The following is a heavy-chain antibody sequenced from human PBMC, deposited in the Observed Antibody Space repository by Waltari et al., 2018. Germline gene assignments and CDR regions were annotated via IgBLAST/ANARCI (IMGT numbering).Heavy chain of an antibody. D-gene: IGHD6-13*01. CDR2: ISSSSSYI. CDR3: ARNGQQPRYYYGMDV. V-gene: IGHV3-21*01. CDR1: GFTFSSYS. J-gene: IGHJ6*02. Sequence: EVQLVESGGGLVKPGGSLRLSCAASGFTFSSYSMNWVRQAPGKGLEWVSSISSSSSYIYYADSVKGRFTISRDNAKNSLYLQMNSLRAEDTAVYYCARNGQQPRYYYGMDVWGQGTTVTVSS.